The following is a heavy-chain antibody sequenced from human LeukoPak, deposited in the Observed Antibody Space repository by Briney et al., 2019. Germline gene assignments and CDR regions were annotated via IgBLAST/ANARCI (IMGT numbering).Heavy chain of an antibody. J-gene: IGHJ4*02. V-gene: IGHV3-11*05. D-gene: IGHD6-13*01. Sequence: KPGGSLRLSCAASGFTFSDYYMTWIRQAPGKGLEWVSYISSSGSYTNYAGSVKGRFTISRDNAKNSLYLQMNSLRAEDTAVYYCARDWYSSNWGLLDWGQGTLVTVSS. CDR1: GFTFSDYY. CDR2: ISSSGSYT. CDR3: ARDWYSSNWGLLD.